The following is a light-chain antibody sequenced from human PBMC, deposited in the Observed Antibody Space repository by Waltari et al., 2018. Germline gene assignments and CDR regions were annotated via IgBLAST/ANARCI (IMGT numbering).Light chain of an antibody. CDR2: NNN. Sequence: SSELTQDPAVSVALGQTVRITCQGDSLRSYFASWYRQKPGQAPLLVIYNNNNRPSGIPDRVSGSRSGNTASLTITGAQAEDEADYYCISRDSSGNHVLFGGGTKLTVL. J-gene: IGLJ2*01. CDR1: SLRSYF. CDR3: ISRDSSGNHVL. V-gene: IGLV3-19*01.